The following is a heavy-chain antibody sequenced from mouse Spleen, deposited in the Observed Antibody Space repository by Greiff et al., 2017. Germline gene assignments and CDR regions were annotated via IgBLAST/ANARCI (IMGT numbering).Heavy chain of an antibody. CDR1: GFSLTSYA. CDR3: ARIWGTTVYYYAMDY. D-gene: IGHD1-1*01. Sequence: VMLVESGPGLVAPSQSLSITCTVSGFSLTSYAISWVRQPPGKGLEWLGVIWTGGGTNYNSALKSRLSISKDNSKSQVFLKMNSLQTDDTARYYCARIWGTTVYYYAMDYWGQGTSVTVSS. J-gene: IGHJ4*01. CDR2: IWTGGGT. V-gene: IGHV2-9-1*01.